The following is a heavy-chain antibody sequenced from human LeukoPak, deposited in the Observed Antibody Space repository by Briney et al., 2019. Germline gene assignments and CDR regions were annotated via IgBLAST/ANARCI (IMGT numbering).Heavy chain of an antibody. D-gene: IGHD2-21*02. V-gene: IGHV3-21*04. CDR3: AKRSGDWDAFDI. Sequence: SVKGRFTISRDNAKNSLYLQMDSLGPEDTAVYYCAKRSGDWDAFDIWGQGTMVTVSS. J-gene: IGHJ3*02.